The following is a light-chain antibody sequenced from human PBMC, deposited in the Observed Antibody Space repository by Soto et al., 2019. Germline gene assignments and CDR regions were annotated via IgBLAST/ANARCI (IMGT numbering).Light chain of an antibody. J-gene: IGKJ4*01. CDR3: QQSFTTPLT. CDR2: VAS. Sequence: DIQMTQSPSSRSASVGDRVTITCRASQSIGRFLNWHQQKPGKAPNVLINVASTLRSGVPSRFSGSGSGTDFNLTINSLQPEDFATYFCQQSFTTPLTFGGGTKVDIK. V-gene: IGKV1-39*01. CDR1: QSIGRF.